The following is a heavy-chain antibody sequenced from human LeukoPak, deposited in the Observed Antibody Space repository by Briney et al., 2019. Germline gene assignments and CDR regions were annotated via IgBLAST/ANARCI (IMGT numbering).Heavy chain of an antibody. Sequence: PSETLSLTCAVYGGSFSGYYWSWIRQPPGKGLEWIGEINHSGSTNYNPSLKSRVTISVDTSKNQFSLKLSSVTAADTAVYYCARLSGYRDYWGQGTLVTVSS. CDR2: INHSGST. CDR3: ARLSGYRDY. CDR1: GGSFSGYY. J-gene: IGHJ4*02. D-gene: IGHD3-22*01. V-gene: IGHV4-34*01.